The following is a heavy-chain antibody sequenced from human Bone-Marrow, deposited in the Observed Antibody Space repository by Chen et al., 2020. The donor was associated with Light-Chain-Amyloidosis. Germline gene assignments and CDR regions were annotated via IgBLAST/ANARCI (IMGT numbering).Heavy chain of an antibody. CDR2: IIPFFGTT. D-gene: IGHD4-17*01. V-gene: IGHV1-69*06. CDR3: ARDRTYGDYGSYGMDV. Sequence: QAQLVQSGAEVKKPGSSVKVSCKAAGETFSSYQVTWVRQAPGHGLEWMGGIIPFFGTTNYAQNFQGRVTITADKSTGTAYMELNSLTSEDTAIYYCARDRTYGDYGSYGMDVWGQGTTVTVTS. CDR1: GETFSSYQ. J-gene: IGHJ6*02.